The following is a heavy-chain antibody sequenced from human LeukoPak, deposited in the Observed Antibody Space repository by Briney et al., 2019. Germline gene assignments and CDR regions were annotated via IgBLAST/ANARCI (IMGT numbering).Heavy chain of an antibody. J-gene: IGHJ5*02. Sequence: LTGGSLRLSCAASGFTFDDYAMHWVRQAPGKGLELVSGIYGSDDKTVYGDAVKGRFTISRDNSKNTLYLQMNSLRADDTAVYYCAKTQGYYDAWGQGALVTVSS. V-gene: IGHV3-23*01. CDR1: GFTFDDYA. CDR2: IYGSDDKT. D-gene: IGHD2-15*01. CDR3: AKTQGYYDA.